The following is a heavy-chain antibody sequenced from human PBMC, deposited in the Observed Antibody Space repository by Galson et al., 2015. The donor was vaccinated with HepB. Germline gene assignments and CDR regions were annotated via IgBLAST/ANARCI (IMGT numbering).Heavy chain of an antibody. CDR1: AFTFSSYG. J-gene: IGHJ4*02. CDR2: IWYDGSNK. V-gene: IGHV3-33*01. CDR3: ARDMRYTSSWYDFDY. Sequence: SLRLSCAASAFTFSSYGMHWVRQAPGKGLEWVAVIWYDGSNKYYADSVKGRFTISRDNPKNTLYLQMNSLRAEDTAVYYCARDMRYTSSWYDFDYWGRGTLVTVSS. D-gene: IGHD6-13*01.